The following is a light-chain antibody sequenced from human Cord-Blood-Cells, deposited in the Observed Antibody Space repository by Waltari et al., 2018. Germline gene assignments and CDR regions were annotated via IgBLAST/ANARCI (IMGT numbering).Light chain of an antibody. CDR1: QSISSN. CDR2: AAS. V-gene: IGKV1-39*01. J-gene: IGKJ1*01. CDR3: QQSYSTPRT. Sequence: DIQMTQSPSSLSASVGDRVTITCRASQSISSNLNWYQQKPGKAPKLLIYAASILQSGVPSRFSGSGSGTDFTLTISSLQPEDFATYYCQQSYSTPRTFGQGTKVEIK.